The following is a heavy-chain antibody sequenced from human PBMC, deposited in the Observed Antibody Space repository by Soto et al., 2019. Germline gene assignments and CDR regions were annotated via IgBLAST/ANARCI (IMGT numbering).Heavy chain of an antibody. CDR2: IFHTGTT. V-gene: IGHV4-59*08. CDR1: GGSITNYY. CDR3: TTEAYDNSGSLAFDI. Sequence: PSETLSFTCTVSGGSITNYYYSWIRQPPGTGLEWIGYIFHTGTTSYNPSLKSRVTLSVDTSQSQFSLKLNSVTAADTAVYYCTTEAYDNSGSLAFDIWGPGTLVTVSS. J-gene: IGHJ3*02. D-gene: IGHD3-22*01.